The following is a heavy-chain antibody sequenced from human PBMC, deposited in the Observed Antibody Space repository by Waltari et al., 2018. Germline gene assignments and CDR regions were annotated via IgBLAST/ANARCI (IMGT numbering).Heavy chain of an antibody. V-gene: IGHV1-3*01. J-gene: IGHJ3*02. D-gene: IGHD2-15*01. CDR3: ARVVVVAATDDAFDI. Sequence: QVQLVQSGAEVKKPGASVKVSCKASGYTFTSYAMHWVRQAPGQRLEWMGWINAGNGNTKYSQKFQGRVTSTRDTSASTAYMELSSLRSEDTAVYYCARVVVVAATDDAFDIWGQGTMVTVSS. CDR1: GYTFTSYA. CDR2: INAGNGNT.